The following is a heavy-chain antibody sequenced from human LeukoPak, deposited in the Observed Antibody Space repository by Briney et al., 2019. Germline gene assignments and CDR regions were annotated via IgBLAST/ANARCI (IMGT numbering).Heavy chain of an antibody. CDR3: ARGDSRWYTY. CDR1: GGSISSYY. D-gene: IGHD2-15*01. V-gene: IGHV4-59*12. J-gene: IGHJ4*02. Sequence: SETLSLTCTVSGGSISSYYWSWIRQPPGKGLEWIGYIYYSGSTNYNPSLKSRVTISVDTSKNQFSLKLSSVTAADTAVYYCARGDSRWYTYWGQGTLVTVSS. CDR2: IYYSGST.